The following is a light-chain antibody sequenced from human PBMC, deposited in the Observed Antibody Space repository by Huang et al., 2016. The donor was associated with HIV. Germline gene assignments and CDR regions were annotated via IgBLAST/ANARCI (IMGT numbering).Light chain of an antibody. V-gene: IGKV3-15*01. CDR3: QQYNNWPPLT. CDR2: GAS. J-gene: IGKJ4*01. CDR1: QSVSSN. Sequence: EIVMTQSPATLSVSPGERATLSCRASQSVSSNLAWDQQKPGQAPRLLIYGASTRATGIPARVSGSGSGTEFTLTISSLQSEDFAGYYCQQYNNWPPLTFGGGTKVEIK.